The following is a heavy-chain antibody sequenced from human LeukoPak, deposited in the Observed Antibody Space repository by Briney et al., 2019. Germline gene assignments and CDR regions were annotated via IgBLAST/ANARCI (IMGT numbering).Heavy chain of an antibody. Sequence: SETLSLTCAVYGGSFSGYYWSWIRQPPGKGLEWIGEINHSGSTNYNPSLKSRVTISVDTSKNQFSLKLSSVIAADTAVYYCARGRPAGRRGWFDPWGQGTLVTVSS. D-gene: IGHD3-16*01. CDR3: ARGRPAGRRGWFDP. V-gene: IGHV4-34*01. J-gene: IGHJ5*02. CDR1: GGSFSGYY. CDR2: INHSGST.